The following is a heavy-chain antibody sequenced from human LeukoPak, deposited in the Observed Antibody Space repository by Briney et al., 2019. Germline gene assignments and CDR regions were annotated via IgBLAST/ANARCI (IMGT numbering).Heavy chain of an antibody. CDR3: ARGVGSETYRRFDV. CDR1: GYTFTAYN. Sequence: APVKVSCKASGYTFTAYNIHWVRQAPGQGLEWMGWITPKSGTTSYAQQFQGRVTMTRDTSISTAYMELNNLISDDTAVYYCARGVGSETYRRFDVWGQGTLVSVSS. D-gene: IGHD1-26*01. J-gene: IGHJ4*02. V-gene: IGHV1-2*02. CDR2: ITPKSGTT.